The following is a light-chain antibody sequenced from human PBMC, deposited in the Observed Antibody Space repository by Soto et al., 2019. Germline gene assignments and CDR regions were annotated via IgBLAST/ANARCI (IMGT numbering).Light chain of an antibody. CDR3: QQYNSYPYT. CDR1: QSISSW. V-gene: IGKV1-5*03. CDR2: KTP. Sequence: DIQMTQSPSTLSASVGDRVTITCRASQSISSWLAWYQQKPGKAPKLLIYKTPSLESGVPSRFSGSGSGTEITLTICSLQPDDFATYYCQQYNSYPYTFGQGTKLEIK. J-gene: IGKJ2*01.